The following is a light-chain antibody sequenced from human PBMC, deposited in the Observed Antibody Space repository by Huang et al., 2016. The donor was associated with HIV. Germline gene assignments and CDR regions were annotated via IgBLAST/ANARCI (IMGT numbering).Light chain of an antibody. J-gene: IGKJ4*01. V-gene: IGKV2-28*01. Sequence: DIVMTQSPLSLSVTPGEPASISRRSSQSLLHRNGNNYLDWYLQKPGQSPQLLIYVASSRASGIPDRFNGSGSGTDFTLKISRVEAEDVGVYYCRQALQTPLTFGGGTKVEVK. CDR2: VAS. CDR1: QSLLHRNGNNY. CDR3: RQALQTPLT.